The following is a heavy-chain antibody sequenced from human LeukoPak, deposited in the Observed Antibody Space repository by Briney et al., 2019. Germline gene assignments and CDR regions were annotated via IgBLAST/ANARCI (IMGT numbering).Heavy chain of an antibody. CDR1: GFTFSTYA. CDR2: IKQDGSEK. D-gene: IGHD6-19*01. CDR3: ARDSTVATYYGVDV. Sequence: PGRSLRLSCAASGFTFSTYAMHWVRQAPGKGLEWVANIKQDGSEKYYVDSVQGRFTISRDNAKTSLYLQMNSLRAEDTAVYYCARDSTVATYYGVDVWGQGTTVTVSS. J-gene: IGHJ6*02. V-gene: IGHV3-7*01.